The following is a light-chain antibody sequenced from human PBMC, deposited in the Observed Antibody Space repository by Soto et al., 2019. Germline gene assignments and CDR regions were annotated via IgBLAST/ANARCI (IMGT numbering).Light chain of an antibody. CDR3: ISYTTTGALV. Sequence: QSALTQPASVSGSPGQSITISCTGTIYDVGAYHYVSWYQQFPGKAPKLILYEVSNRPSGISNRCSGFRSGSTASLTVSGLQPEDDAHYYCISYTTTGALVFGGGTKVTVL. CDR1: IYDVGAYHY. V-gene: IGLV2-14*01. CDR2: EVS. J-gene: IGLJ2*01.